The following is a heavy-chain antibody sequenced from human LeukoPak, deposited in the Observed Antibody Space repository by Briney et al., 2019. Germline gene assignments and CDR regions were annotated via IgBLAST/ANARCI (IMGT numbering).Heavy chain of an antibody. J-gene: IGHJ6*02. D-gene: IGHD6-13*01. CDR2: ISGSGGST. CDR1: GFTFSSYA. V-gene: IGHV3-23*01. CDR3: AREMGYSSSWYSVYYYYGMDV. Sequence: GGSLRLSCAASGFTFSSYAMSWVRQAPGKGLEWVSAISGSGGSTYYADSVKGRFTISRDNSKNSLYLQMNSLRAEDTAVYYCAREMGYSSSWYSVYYYYGMDVWGQGTTVTVSS.